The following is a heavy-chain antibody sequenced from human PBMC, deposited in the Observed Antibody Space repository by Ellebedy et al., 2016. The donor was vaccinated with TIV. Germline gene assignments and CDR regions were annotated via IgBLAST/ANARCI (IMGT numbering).Heavy chain of an antibody. D-gene: IGHD5-24*01. CDR1: GFTFSSYA. V-gene: IGHV3-30*14. Sequence: GESLKISCAASGFTFSSYAMHWVRQAPGKGLEWVAVISYDGSNKYYADSVKGRFTISRDNSKNTLYLQMSSLRAEDTAVYYCVGHRRDELTWGQGTLVTVSS. CDR2: ISYDGSNK. CDR3: VGHRRDELT. J-gene: IGHJ5*02.